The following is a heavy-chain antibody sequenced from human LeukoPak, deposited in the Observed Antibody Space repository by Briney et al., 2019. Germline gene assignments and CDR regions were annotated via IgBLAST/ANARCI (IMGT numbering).Heavy chain of an antibody. CDR3: ARPSFHCSSTSCYTGYGMDV. Sequence: ASVKVSCKASGYTFTSYGISWVRQAPGQGLEWMGWISAYNGNTNYAQKLQGRVIMTTDTSTSTAYMELRSLRSDDTAVYYCARPSFHCSSTSCYTGYGMDVWGQGTTVTVSS. D-gene: IGHD2-2*02. V-gene: IGHV1-18*01. J-gene: IGHJ6*02. CDR1: GYTFTSYG. CDR2: ISAYNGNT.